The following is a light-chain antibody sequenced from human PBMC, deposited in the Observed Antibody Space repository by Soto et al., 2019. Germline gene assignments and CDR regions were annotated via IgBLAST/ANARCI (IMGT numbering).Light chain of an antibody. CDR1: QSISNR. J-gene: IGKJ5*01. V-gene: IGKV1-5*01. Sequence: DIQMTQSPSTLSASVGDGVTITCRASQSISNRLAWYQQRPGKAPKYLIYDASTLDSGAPSRFSGSGSGTEFTLSISSLQPDDFATYYCQQYETFSGTFGPGTRLEIK. CDR2: DAS. CDR3: QQYETFSGT.